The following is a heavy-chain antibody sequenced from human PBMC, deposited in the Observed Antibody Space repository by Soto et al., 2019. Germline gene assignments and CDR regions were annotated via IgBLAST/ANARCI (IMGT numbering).Heavy chain of an antibody. D-gene: IGHD6-19*01. CDR2: IYYSGSI. CDR1: GSPISSSSYY. J-gene: IGHJ5*02. Sequence: SDPLSLTSSLSGSPISSSSYYWGWIRQPPGKGLEWIGSIYYSGSIYYNPSLKSRVTISVDTSKNQFSLKLSSVTAAETAVYYCARQSSGWYNWFDPWGQGTLVTVS. CDR3: ARQSSGWYNWFDP. V-gene: IGHV4-39*01.